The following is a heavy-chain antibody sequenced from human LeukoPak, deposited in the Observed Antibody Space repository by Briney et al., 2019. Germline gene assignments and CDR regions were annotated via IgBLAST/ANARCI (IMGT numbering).Heavy chain of an antibody. D-gene: IGHD3-22*01. J-gene: IGHJ4*02. Sequence: VGSLRLSCAASGFTFSSYSMNWVRQAPGKGLEWVSSISSSSSYIYYADSVKGRFTISRDNAKNSLYLQMNSLRAEDTAVYYCATNYYDSSGYYGGDWGQGTLVTVSS. CDR2: ISSSSSYI. CDR3: ATNYYDSSGYYGGD. V-gene: IGHV3-21*01. CDR1: GFTFSSYS.